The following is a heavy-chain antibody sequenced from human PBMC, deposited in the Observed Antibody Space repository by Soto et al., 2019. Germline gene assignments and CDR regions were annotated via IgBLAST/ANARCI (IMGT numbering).Heavy chain of an antibody. CDR3: AKSWGGKIYSYYSAMDV. J-gene: IGHJ6*02. D-gene: IGHD3-16*01. CDR2: IIPLFGTT. CDR1: GGYFNNRQTLNSYP. Sequence: QVPVVQSGAEVKRPGSSVNVSCKASGGYFNNRQTLNSYPISWVRQAPGQGLEWMGGIIPLFGTTNYAQRFQGRGTITADKSTSTTHLELTTVPSDDTAVYYCAKSWGGKIYSYYSAMDVWGQGTTVTVSS. V-gene: IGHV1-69*06.